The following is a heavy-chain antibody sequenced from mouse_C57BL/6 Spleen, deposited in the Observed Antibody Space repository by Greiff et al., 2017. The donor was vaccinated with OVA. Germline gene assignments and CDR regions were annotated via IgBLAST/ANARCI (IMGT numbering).Heavy chain of an antibody. V-gene: IGHV6-3*01. Sequence: EVKLVESGGGLVQPGGSMKLSCVASGFTFSNYWMNWVRQSPEKGLEWVAQIRLKSDNYATHYAESVKGRFTISRDDYKRSVYLQMNNLRAEETGIYYCTGGRTFDFWGQGTTLTVSS. CDR1: GFTFSNYW. CDR2: IRLKSDNYAT. D-gene: IGHD1-1*01. J-gene: IGHJ2*01. CDR3: TGGRTFDF.